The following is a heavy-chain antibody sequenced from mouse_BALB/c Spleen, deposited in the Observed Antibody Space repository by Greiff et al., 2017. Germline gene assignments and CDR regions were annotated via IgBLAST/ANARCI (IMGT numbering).Heavy chain of an antibody. V-gene: IGHV5-6-3*01. CDR2: INSNGGST. Sequence: DVKLVESGGGLVQPGGSLKLSCAASGFTFSSYGMSWVRQTPDKRLELVATINSNGGSTYYPDSVKGRFTISRDNAKNTLYLQMSSLKSEDTAMYYCASTPYYFDYWGQGTTLTVSS. CDR1: GFTFSSYG. J-gene: IGHJ2*01. CDR3: ASTPYYFDY.